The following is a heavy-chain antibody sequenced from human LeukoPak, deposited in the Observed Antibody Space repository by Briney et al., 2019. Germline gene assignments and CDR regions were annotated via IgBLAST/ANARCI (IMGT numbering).Heavy chain of an antibody. V-gene: IGHV3-11*01. Sequence: YISSSNSTIYYADSVKGRFTISRDNAKRSLHLQMNSLRAEDTAVYYCARPDYYDSSEGTGYWGQGTLVTVSS. CDR2: ISSSNSTI. D-gene: IGHD3-22*01. CDR3: ARPDYYDSSEGTGY. J-gene: IGHJ4*02.